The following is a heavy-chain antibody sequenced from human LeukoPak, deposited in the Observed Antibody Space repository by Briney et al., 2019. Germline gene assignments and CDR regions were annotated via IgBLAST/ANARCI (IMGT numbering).Heavy chain of an antibody. D-gene: IGHD2-2*01. CDR1: GYTFTGYY. Sequence: ASVKVSCKASGYTFTGYYMHWVRQAPGQGLEWMGWISAYNGNTNYAQKLQGRVTMTTDTSTSTAYMELRSLRSDDTAVYYCARDHCSSTSCYFSYYYYGMDVWGQGTTVTVSS. CDR3: ARDHCSSTSCYFSYYYYGMDV. V-gene: IGHV1-18*04. J-gene: IGHJ6*02. CDR2: ISAYNGNT.